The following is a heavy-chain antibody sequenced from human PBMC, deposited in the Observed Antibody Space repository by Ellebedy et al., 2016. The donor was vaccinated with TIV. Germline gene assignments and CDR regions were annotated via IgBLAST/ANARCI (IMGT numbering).Heavy chain of an antibody. CDR3: ARVGHCSSTRCYPDY. CDR2: IKQDGSEK. CDR1: GFTFSSYW. V-gene: IGHV3-7*01. D-gene: IGHD2-2*01. J-gene: IGHJ4*02. Sequence: GGSLRLSXAASGFTFSSYWMSWVRQAPGKGLEWVANIKQDGSEKYYVDSVKGRFTISRDNAKNSLYLQMNSLRAEDTAVYYCARVGHCSSTRCYPDYWGPGTLVTVSS.